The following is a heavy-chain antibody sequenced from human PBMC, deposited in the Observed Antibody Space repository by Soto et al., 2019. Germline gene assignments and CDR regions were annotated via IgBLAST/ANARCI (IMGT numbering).Heavy chain of an antibody. V-gene: IGHV3-33*01. Sequence: QVQLVESGGGVVQPGRSLRLSCAASGFTFSSYGMHWVRQAPGKGLEWVAVIWYDGSNKYYADSVKGRFTISRDNSKNTLYLQMNSLRAEDTAVYYCARDYDGDYVGWFDPWGKGTLVTVSS. CDR3: ARDYDGDYVGWFDP. CDR1: GFTFSSYG. CDR2: IWYDGSNK. J-gene: IGHJ5*02. D-gene: IGHD4-17*01.